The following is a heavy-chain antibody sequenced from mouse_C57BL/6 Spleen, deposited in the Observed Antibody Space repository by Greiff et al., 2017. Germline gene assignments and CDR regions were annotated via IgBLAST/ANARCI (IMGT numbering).Heavy chain of an antibody. D-gene: IGHD1-1*01. CDR3: ARRRDYGSSYGYFDV. CDR1: GFTFSSYG. J-gene: IGHJ1*03. Sequence: EVKLQESGGDLVKPGGSLKLSCAASGFTFSSYGMSWVRQTPDKRLEWVATISSGGSYTYYPDSVKGRFTISRDNAKNTLYLQMSSLKSEDTAMYYCARRRDYGSSYGYFDVWGTGTTVTVSS. CDR2: ISSGGSYT. V-gene: IGHV5-6*02.